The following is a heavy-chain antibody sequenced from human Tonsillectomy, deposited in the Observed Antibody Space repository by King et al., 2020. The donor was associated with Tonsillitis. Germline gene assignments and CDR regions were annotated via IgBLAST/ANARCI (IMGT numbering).Heavy chain of an antibody. D-gene: IGHD5-18*01. CDR1: GGSINIGYY. CDR2: MYYSEST. CDR3: ARERGLYSDGYNYGMDG. J-gene: IGHJ6*02. Sequence: QLQESGPGLVKPSETLSLTCTVSGGSINIGYYWGWIRQPPGKGLEWIGSMYYSESTYYNPSLKSRVTISVDTAKNQFSLKLSSVTAAATAVYYCARERGLYSDGYNYGMDGWGQGTTVTVSS. V-gene: IGHV4-39*07.